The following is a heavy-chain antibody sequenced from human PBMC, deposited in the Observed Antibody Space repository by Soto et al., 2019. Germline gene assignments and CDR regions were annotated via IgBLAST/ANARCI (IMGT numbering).Heavy chain of an antibody. CDR3: VKDFGYYYDYAFDV. D-gene: IGHD3-22*01. CDR2: ISWNSAII. J-gene: IGHJ3*01. Sequence: EVQLEESGGGLVQAGRSLRLSCAASRFTFDDYALNWVRQAPGKGLEWVSGISWNSAIISYADSVKGRFSITRDKAKKYVYLQMDSLRPEDTALYYCVKDFGYYYDYAFDVWGQGTMVTVSP. V-gene: IGHV3-9*01. CDR1: RFTFDDYA.